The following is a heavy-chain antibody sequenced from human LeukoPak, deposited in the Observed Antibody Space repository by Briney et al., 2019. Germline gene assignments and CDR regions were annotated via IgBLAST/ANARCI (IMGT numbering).Heavy chain of an antibody. CDR2: ISYDGSNK. D-gene: IGHD6-13*01. V-gene: IGHV3-30*19. Sequence: GGSLRLSCAASGFTFSSYGMHWVRQAPGKGLEWVAVISYDGSNKYYADSVKGRFTISRDNSKNTLYLQMNSLRAEDTAVYYCARDSRAAAGTGVFDYWGQGTLVTVSS. J-gene: IGHJ4*02. CDR1: GFTFSSYG. CDR3: ARDSRAAAGTGVFDY.